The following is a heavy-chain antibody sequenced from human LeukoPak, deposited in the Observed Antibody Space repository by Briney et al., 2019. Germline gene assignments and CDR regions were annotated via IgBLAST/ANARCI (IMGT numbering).Heavy chain of an antibody. CDR3: ARVAGNYYDSSGYSFDC. CDR1: GGSFSGYY. J-gene: IGHJ4*02. D-gene: IGHD3-22*01. CDR2: INHSGST. V-gene: IGHV4-34*01. Sequence: SETLSLTCAVYGGSFSGYYWSWIRQPPGKGLEWIGEINHSGSTNYNPPPKSRVTISVDTSKNQFSLKLSSVTAADTAVYYCARVAGNYYDSSGYSFDCWGQGTLVTVSS.